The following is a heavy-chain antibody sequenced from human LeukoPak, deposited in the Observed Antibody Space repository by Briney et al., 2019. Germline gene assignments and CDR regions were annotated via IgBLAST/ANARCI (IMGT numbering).Heavy chain of an antibody. D-gene: IGHD2-2*01. CDR1: GGSISSSSYY. Sequence: SETLSLTCAVSGGSISSSSYYWGWIRQPPGKGLEWIGSIYYSGSTYYNPSLKSRVTISVDTSKNQFSLKLSSVTAADTAVYYCARHGIVVVPAAKGFDYWGQGTLVTVSS. V-gene: IGHV4-39*01. CDR3: ARHGIVVVPAAKGFDY. J-gene: IGHJ4*02. CDR2: IYYSGST.